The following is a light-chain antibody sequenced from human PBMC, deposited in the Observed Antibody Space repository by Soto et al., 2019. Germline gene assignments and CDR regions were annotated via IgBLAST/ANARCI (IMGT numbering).Light chain of an antibody. Sequence: QSALTQPASVSGSPGQSITISCTGTSSDVGSYNLVSWYQQHPGKAPKLMIYEGSKRPSGVSNRFSGSKSGNTASLTISGLQAEDEADYYCCSYAGSIWVFGGGTQQTVL. CDR1: SSDVGSYNL. V-gene: IGLV2-23*01. CDR3: CSYAGSIWV. CDR2: EGS. J-gene: IGLJ3*02.